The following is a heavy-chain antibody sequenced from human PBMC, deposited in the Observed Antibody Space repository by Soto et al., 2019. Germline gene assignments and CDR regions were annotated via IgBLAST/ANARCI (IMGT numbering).Heavy chain of an antibody. Sequence: QLQLQESGPGLVKPSETLSLTCTVSGGSISSSSYYWGWIRQPPGKGLEWIGSIYYSGSTYYNPSLKSRGTLSVDTSKNQFSLKLSSVTAADTAVYCCARQGLELLTDFDYWGQGTLVTVSS. CDR1: GGSISSSSYY. J-gene: IGHJ4*02. V-gene: IGHV4-39*01. D-gene: IGHD1-7*01. CDR3: ARQGLELLTDFDY. CDR2: IYYSGST.